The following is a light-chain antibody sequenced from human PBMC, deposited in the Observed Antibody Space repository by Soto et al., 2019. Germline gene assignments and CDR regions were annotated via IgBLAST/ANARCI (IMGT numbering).Light chain of an antibody. Sequence: EIVMTQSPATLSVSPGERATLSCRASQSISSKLAWYQQKPGQAPRLLIYGASSRATGIPDRFSGSGSGTDFTLTISRLEPEGFAVYYCQQYGSSPFTFGPGTKVDI. CDR2: GAS. J-gene: IGKJ3*01. CDR3: QQYGSSPFT. V-gene: IGKV3-20*01. CDR1: QSISSK.